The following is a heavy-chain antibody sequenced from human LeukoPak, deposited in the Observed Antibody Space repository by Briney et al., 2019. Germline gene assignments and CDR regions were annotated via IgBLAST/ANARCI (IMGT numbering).Heavy chain of an antibody. CDR1: GFIFSSYA. D-gene: IGHD3-22*01. J-gene: IGHJ4*02. V-gene: IGHV3-64D*09. CDR3: AKAVQYDSSGFGFDY. CDR2: ISNDGLRT. Sequence: GGSLRLSCSASGFIFSSYAMHWVRQAPGKGLEYVSAISNDGLRTYHADSVKGRHTISRDNSKNTLYLQMSSLRPEDTAVYYCAKAVQYDSSGFGFDYWGQGTLVTASS.